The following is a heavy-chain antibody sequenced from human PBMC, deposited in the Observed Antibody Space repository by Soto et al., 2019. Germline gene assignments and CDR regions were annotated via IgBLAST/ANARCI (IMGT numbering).Heavy chain of an antibody. J-gene: IGHJ6*02. V-gene: IGHV3-23*01. CDR3: AKDLGNYYYDSSGYSSYGMDV. CDR2: ISASGGNT. D-gene: IGHD3-22*01. CDR1: GFTFRSYA. Sequence: EVQLLESGGRLVQPGGSLRLSCAASGFTFRSYAMNWVRQAPGKGLEWVSAISASGGNTYYADSVKGRFTISRDNSKNTLYLQMNSLRAEDTAVYYCAKDLGNYYYDSSGYSSYGMDVWGQGTTVTVSS.